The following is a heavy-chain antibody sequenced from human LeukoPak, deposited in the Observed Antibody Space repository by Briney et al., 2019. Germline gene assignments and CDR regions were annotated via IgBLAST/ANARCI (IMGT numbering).Heavy chain of an antibody. V-gene: IGHV3-7*01. CDR3: ARGPPYGSRSDFLDY. J-gene: IGHJ4*02. CDR2: VKYGADDK. Sequence: GGSLRLSCAASGFICGSHWMTWVRQAPGKGLEWVASVKYGADDKYYVDSVKGRFTVSRDSVKNSLHLQMNSLRVEDTAVYYCARGPPYGSRSDFLDYWGQGTPVTVSS. CDR1: GFICGSHW. D-gene: IGHD3-10*01.